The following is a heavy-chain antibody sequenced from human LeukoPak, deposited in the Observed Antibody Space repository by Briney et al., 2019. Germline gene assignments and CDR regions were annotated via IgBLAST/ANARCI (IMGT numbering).Heavy chain of an antibody. D-gene: IGHD3-22*01. J-gene: IGHJ4*02. Sequence: VKISCKVSGYTFTDYYMHWVQQAPGKGLEWVGLVDPEDGETIYAEKFQGRVTITADTSTDTAYMELSSLRSEDTAVYYCATSTPDYYDSAYFDYWGQGTLVTVSS. CDR3: ATSTPDYYDSAYFDY. V-gene: IGHV1-69-2*01. CDR1: GYTFTDYY. CDR2: VDPEDGET.